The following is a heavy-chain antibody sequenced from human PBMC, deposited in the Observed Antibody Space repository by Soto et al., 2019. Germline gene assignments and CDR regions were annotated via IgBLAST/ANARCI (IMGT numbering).Heavy chain of an antibody. J-gene: IGHJ4*02. CDR3: EKRRYSRSSFDY. D-gene: IGHD6-6*01. Sequence: SGPTLVNPTQTLTLTCTFSGFSLTSNDVGVGWIRQPPGKALEWLALIYWDDDKRYSPSLKSRLTITKDTSKNQVVLRMTNMDPVATATYSCEKRRYSRSSFDYWGQGTLVTVSS. CDR1: GFSLTSNDVG. CDR2: IYWDDDK. V-gene: IGHV2-5*02.